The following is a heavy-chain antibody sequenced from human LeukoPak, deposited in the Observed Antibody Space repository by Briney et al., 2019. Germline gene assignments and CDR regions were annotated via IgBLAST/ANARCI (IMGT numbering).Heavy chain of an antibody. CDR3: ARANQNVLRFLEWLSAFDI. Sequence: SETLSLTCAVSGYSISSGYYWGWIRQPPGKGLEWIGSIYHSGSTYYNPSLKSRVTISVDTSKNQFSLKLSSATAADTAVYYCARANQNVLRFLEWLSAFDIWGQGTMVTVSS. CDR2: IYHSGST. J-gene: IGHJ3*02. D-gene: IGHD3-3*01. CDR1: GYSISSGYY. V-gene: IGHV4-38-2*01.